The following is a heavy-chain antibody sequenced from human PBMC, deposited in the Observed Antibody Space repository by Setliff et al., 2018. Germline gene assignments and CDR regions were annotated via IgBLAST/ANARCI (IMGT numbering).Heavy chain of an antibody. CDR2: SDPKSGAA. V-gene: IGHV1-2*02. J-gene: IGHJ6*03. D-gene: IGHD6-19*01. Sequence: ASVKVSCKASGYTFTDYHIHWVRQAPGRGLEWMGWSDPKSGAARYAQKFRGRVTLTRDTSITTIYMEMNSVTSDDTAVYYCARDPFLVRQFPYYMDVWGKGTTVTV. CDR3: ARDPFLVRQFPYYMDV. CDR1: GYTFTDYH.